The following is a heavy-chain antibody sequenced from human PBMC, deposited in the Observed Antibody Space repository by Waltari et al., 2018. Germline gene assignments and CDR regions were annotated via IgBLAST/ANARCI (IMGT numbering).Heavy chain of an antibody. D-gene: IGHD3-16*01. CDR2: IYYSGST. CDR3: ASIPRGEGIDPAFDY. J-gene: IGHJ4*02. CDR1: GFSLSTSGMC. Sequence: ESGPALVKPTQTLTLTCTFSGFSLSTSGMCVSWLRQPPGKGLEWIGSIYYSGSTYYNPSLKSRVTISVDTSKNQFSLKLSSVTAADTAVYYCASIPRGEGIDPAFDYWGQGTLVTVSS. V-gene: IGHV4-39*01.